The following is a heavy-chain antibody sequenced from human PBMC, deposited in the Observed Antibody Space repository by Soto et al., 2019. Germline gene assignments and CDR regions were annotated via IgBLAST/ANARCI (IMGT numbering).Heavy chain of an antibody. D-gene: IGHD1-7*01. CDR1: GDSVSSNSAA. V-gene: IGHV6-1*01. J-gene: IGHJ6*03. CDR2: TYYRSRWYN. Sequence: QTLSLTCAISGDSVSSNSAAWNWIRLSPSRGLEWLARTYYRSRWYNDYAVSVRSRITVNPDTSKNQFSLQLTSVTPEDTAVYYCAGTTAHQWYYMDVWGKGTTVTVSS. CDR3: AGTTAHQWYYMDV.